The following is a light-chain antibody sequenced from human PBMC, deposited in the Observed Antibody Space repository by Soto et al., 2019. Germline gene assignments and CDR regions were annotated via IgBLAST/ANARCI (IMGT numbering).Light chain of an antibody. CDR1: QSVSSN. J-gene: IGKJ4*01. CDR2: GAS. CDR3: QQYNDWPPELT. Sequence: EIMMTQSPATLSVSPGDRATLSCWASQSVSSNLAWYQQRPGQAPRLLIYGASTRAAGIPARFSGSGSGTDFTLTISGLQSEDSAVYYCQQYNDWPPELTFGGGTEVEIK. V-gene: IGKV3-15*01.